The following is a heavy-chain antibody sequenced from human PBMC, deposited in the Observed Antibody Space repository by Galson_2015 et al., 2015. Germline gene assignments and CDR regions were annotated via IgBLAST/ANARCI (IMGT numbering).Heavy chain of an antibody. CDR2: INYNGNTI. CDR1: GFTFSNYE. CDR3: TRVIWLDP. V-gene: IGHV3-48*03. J-gene: IGHJ5*02. Sequence: SLRLSCATSGFTFSNYEMNWVRQAPGKGPEWVSYINYNGNTIHYADSVKGRFTISRDNAKNSLYLQMSSLRVEDTAVYHCTRVIWLDPWGQGTLVTVSS.